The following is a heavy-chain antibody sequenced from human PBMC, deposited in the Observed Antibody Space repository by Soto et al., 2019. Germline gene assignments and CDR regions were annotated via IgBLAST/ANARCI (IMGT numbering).Heavy chain of an antibody. CDR3: TRLPPENRGLDAFDI. Sequence: GESLKISCTGSGYSFTSYWIGWARQMPGKGLEWMGIIYPGDSDTRYSPSFQGHVTISRDDSKTIAYLQMNNLKTGDTAVYYCTRLPPENRGLDAFDIWGQGTMVTVSS. J-gene: IGHJ3*02. CDR2: IYPGDSDT. D-gene: IGHD3-10*01. V-gene: IGHV5-51*01. CDR1: GYSFTSYW.